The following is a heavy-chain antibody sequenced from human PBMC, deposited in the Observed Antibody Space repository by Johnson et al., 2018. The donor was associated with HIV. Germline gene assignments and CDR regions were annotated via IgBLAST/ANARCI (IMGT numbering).Heavy chain of an antibody. V-gene: IGHV3-33*06. CDR1: GFTFSSFA. CDR3: AKDRIMVRGVIGAFDI. J-gene: IGHJ3*02. CDR2: IVYDGSNK. D-gene: IGHD3-10*01. Sequence: QVQLVESGGGVVQPGTSLILSCAASGFTFSSFAMHWVRQAPGKGLEWMAFIVYDGSNKYYADSVKGRFTISRDNSKKTLYLQMNSLRAEDTAVYYCAKDRIMVRGVIGAFDIWGQGTMVTVSS.